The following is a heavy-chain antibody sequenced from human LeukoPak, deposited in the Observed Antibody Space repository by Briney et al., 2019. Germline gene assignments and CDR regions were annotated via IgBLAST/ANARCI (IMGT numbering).Heavy chain of an antibody. CDR3: ARDGGSGSYLDY. CDR1: GFTFSSYA. Sequence: GGSLRLSCAASGFTFSSYAMHWVRQAPGKGLEWVTVISYDGSNKYYADSVKGRFTISRDNSKNTLYLQMNSLRTEDTAAYYCARDGGSGSYLDYWGQGTLVTVSS. J-gene: IGHJ4*02. D-gene: IGHD1-26*01. CDR2: ISYDGSNK. V-gene: IGHV3-30-3*01.